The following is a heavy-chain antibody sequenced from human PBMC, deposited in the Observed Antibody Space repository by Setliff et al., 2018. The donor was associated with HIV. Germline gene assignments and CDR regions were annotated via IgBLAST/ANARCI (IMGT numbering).Heavy chain of an antibody. CDR2: IKSRVDGETT. J-gene: IGHJ3*02. CDR1: GFTFNNAW. Sequence: PGGSLRLSCAASGFTFNNAWMSWVRQAPGKGLEWVGRIKSRVDGETTAYAAPLKGRFTISRDDSKNTLYLQMDSLSTEDTAVYYCILLGMHGAFDIWGQGTMVTVSS. V-gene: IGHV3-15*01. CDR3: ILLGMHGAFDI. D-gene: IGHD7-27*01.